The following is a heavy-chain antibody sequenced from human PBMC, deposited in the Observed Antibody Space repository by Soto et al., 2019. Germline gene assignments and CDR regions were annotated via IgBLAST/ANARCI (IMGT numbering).Heavy chain of an antibody. V-gene: IGHV3-21*01. CDR3: AREYTAWPLAYGLDV. Sequence: GGSLRLSCVGSGFTFSTYSINWVRQAPGKGLEWGSSISSRSDIYYADSVKGRFTISRDNAKNSVSLQMNSLRAEDTAVYYCAREYTAWPLAYGLDVWGQGTTVTVSS. CDR2: ISSRSDI. CDR1: GFTFSTYS. D-gene: IGHD2-2*02. J-gene: IGHJ6*02.